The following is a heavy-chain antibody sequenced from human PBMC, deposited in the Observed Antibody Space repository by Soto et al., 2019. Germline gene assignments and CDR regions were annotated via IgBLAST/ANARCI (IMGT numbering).Heavy chain of an antibody. Sequence: ASVKVSCKASGYTFTGYYMHWVRQAPGQGLEWMGWINPNSGGTNYAQKFQGRVTMTRDTSISTAYMELSRPRSDDTAVYYRARDLTTSYDILTGYQTPYYYGMDVWGQGTTVTVSS. CDR2: INPNSGGT. CDR1: GYTFTGYY. J-gene: IGHJ6*02. V-gene: IGHV1-2*02. CDR3: ARDLTTSYDILTGYQTPYYYGMDV. D-gene: IGHD3-9*01.